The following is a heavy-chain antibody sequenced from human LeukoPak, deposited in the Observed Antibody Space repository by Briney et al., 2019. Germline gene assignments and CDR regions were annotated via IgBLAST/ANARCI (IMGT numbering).Heavy chain of an antibody. Sequence: GGSLRLSCAASGFTFSSYAMSWVRQAPGKGLEGVSSIFPSGGEIHYADSVRGRFTISRDNSKSTLSLQMNSLRVEDTAIYYCATYRQVLLPFESWGQGTLVTVSS. CDR1: GFTFSSYA. V-gene: IGHV3-23*01. D-gene: IGHD2-8*02. CDR3: ATYRQVLLPFES. CDR2: IFPSGGEI. J-gene: IGHJ4*02.